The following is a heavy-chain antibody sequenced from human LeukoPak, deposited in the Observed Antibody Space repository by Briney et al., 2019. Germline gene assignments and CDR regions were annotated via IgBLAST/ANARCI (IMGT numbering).Heavy chain of an antibody. J-gene: IGHJ3*02. CDR2: INPKGGDT. D-gene: IGHD3-22*01. CDR3: ARGKDDSTGHYDAFDI. V-gene: IGHV1-2*02. Sequence: APLKVPCKASGYSFSDNYVHWVRQAPGQGLEYMGWINPKGGDTNFSQRFKGRVTMTSDTSISTAYLEMRKLRSDDTAVYFCARGKDDSTGHYDAFDIWGHGTMVTVSS. CDR1: GYSFSDNY.